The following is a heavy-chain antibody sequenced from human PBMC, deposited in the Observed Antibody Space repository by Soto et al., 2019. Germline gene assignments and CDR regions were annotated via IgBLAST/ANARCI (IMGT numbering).Heavy chain of an antibody. J-gene: IGHJ5*02. D-gene: IGHD2-8*01. CDR1: GGTFSSYA. V-gene: IGHV1-69*01. CDR2: IIPIFGTA. Sequence: QVQLVQSGAEVKKPGSSVKVSCKASGGTFSSYAISWVRQAPGQGLEWMGGIIPIFGTANYAQKFQGRVTIPADESTSTAYMDLSSLRSEDTAVYSCARGRSPLGYCTTGVCHTQRWFDPWGQGTLVTVSS. CDR3: ARGRSPLGYCTTGVCHTQRWFDP.